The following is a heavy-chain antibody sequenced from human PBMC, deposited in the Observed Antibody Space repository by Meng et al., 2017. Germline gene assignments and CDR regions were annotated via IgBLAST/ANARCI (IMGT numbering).Heavy chain of an antibody. CDR2: ITGSGVST. Sequence: GCVGQPGGPLRISCESSEVNLRNCAMNWVLQSPGKGLEWVSTITGSGVSTYYADSVKGWFTISKDNSKNTLYLQMNSLRAEDTAVYFCAKDRLAGSTGTDYWGQGTLVTVSS. CDR1: EVNLRNCA. CDR3: AKDRLAGSTGTDY. J-gene: IGHJ4*02. D-gene: IGHD4-11*01. V-gene: IGHV3-23*01.